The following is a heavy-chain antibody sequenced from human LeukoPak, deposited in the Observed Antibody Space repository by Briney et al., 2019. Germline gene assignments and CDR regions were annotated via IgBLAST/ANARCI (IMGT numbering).Heavy chain of an antibody. Sequence: GGSLRLSCAASGFTFSNTWMNWVRQAPGTGLEWVGHIKRKSEGETTDYAAPVKGRFTISRDDSKNTLYLQMNSLQTEDTAVYYCTSNPERTPDYALDVWGQGTTVTVSS. J-gene: IGHJ6*02. CDR1: GFTFSNTW. V-gene: IGHV3-15*01. CDR2: IKRKSEGETT. D-gene: IGHD1-14*01. CDR3: TSNPERTPDYALDV.